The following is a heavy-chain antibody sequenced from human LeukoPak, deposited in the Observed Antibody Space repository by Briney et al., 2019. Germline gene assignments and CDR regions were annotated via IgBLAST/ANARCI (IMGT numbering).Heavy chain of an antibody. D-gene: IGHD3-10*01. J-gene: IGHJ4*02. CDR2: IRYGGGYK. CDR3: AKAIYASGSPYTSIDY. Sequence: PGKSLRLACAASGLNFSRYAMHWVRQAPGKGLEWTALIRYGGGYKYYADSVKGRFTISRDNSKNTLYLEMNSLRVEDTAVYYCAKAIYASGSPYTSIDYWGQGTLVTVSS. V-gene: IGHV3-33*06. CDR1: GLNFSRYA.